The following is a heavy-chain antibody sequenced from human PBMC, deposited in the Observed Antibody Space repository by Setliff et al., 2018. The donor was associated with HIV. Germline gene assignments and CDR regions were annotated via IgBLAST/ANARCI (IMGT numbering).Heavy chain of an antibody. CDR1: GFTFSGFE. J-gene: IGHJ4*02. CDR3: ARSSLGTATHFDS. V-gene: IGHV3-48*03. Sequence: GGSLRLSCTASGFTFSGFEMNWVRQAPGKGLEWVSYISSSGNTVYYPDSVKGRFAISRDNAKNSLYLHMNSLRGDDTAVYYCARSSLGTATHFDSWGQGTLVTVSS. D-gene: IGHD2-15*01. CDR2: ISSSGNTV.